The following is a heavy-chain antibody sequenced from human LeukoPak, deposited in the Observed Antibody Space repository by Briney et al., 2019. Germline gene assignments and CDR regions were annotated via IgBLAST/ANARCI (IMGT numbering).Heavy chain of an antibody. V-gene: IGHV1-2*02. J-gene: IGHJ4*02. CDR1: GYTFTGYY. CDR2: INPNSGGT. CDR3: ARDRGEAAAGTTDY. D-gene: IGHD6-13*01. Sequence: ASVKVSCKASGYTFTGYYMPWVRQAPGQGLEWMGWINPNSGGTNYAQKFQGRGTMTRDTSISTAYMELSRLRSDDTALYYCARDRGEAAAGTTDYWGQGTLVTVSS.